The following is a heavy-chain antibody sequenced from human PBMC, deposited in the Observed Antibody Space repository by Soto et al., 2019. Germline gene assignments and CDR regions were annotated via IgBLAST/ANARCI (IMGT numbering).Heavy chain of an antibody. CDR2: VNRSGIS. V-gene: IGHV4-34*01. Sequence: SATLSLTCAVYGGSFSGYYWSWIRQPPGKGLEWIGEVNRSGISNYNPSLKSRVTMSVDTSKNQFSLKLTSVTAADTAMYYCARVEYCTGGSCYASDYWGQGTLVTVSS. CDR3: ARVEYCTGGSCYASDY. CDR1: GGSFSGYY. J-gene: IGHJ4*02. D-gene: IGHD2-15*01.